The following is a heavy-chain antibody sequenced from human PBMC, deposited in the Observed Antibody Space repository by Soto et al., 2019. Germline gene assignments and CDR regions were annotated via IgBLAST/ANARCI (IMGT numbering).Heavy chain of an antibody. Sequence: PGGSLRLPCAVSGFTFTASPMSWVHQSPGKGLEWVTLITASVRYTDYACSVKGRFTIPRANSNHVLPLRMNVLTADDPAVYFCARDPPSENLHPISGMDVWGQGTTVTVSS. J-gene: IGHJ6*02. CDR1: GFTFTASP. D-gene: IGHD2-2*02. CDR2: ITASVRYT. V-gene: IGHV3-23*01. CDR3: ARDPPSENLHPISGMDV.